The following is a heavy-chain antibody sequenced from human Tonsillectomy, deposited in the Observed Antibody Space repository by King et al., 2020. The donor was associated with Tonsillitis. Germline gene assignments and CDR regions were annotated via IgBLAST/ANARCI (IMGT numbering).Heavy chain of an antibody. V-gene: IGHV4-4*07. D-gene: IGHD4-17*01. CDR3: ARDDHYGDYEFDF. Sequence: QMQLQESGPGLVKPSETLSLTCTVSGGSISSYFWSWIRQPAGKGLEWIGRIYSSGSTNYNPSLKSRVTMSVDTSKNQFSLKLSSVTAADTAVYYCARDDHYGDYEFDFWGQGTLVTVSS. CDR1: GGSISSYF. J-gene: IGHJ4*02. CDR2: IYSSGST.